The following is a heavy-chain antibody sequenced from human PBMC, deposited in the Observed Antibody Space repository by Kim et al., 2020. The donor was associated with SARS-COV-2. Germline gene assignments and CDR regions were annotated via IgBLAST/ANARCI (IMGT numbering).Heavy chain of an antibody. J-gene: IGHJ4*02. D-gene: IGHD6-19*01. CDR3: TTDQGTSSRFDEFDY. Sequence: VRGRFTISRNDSKNELYLQMNSLKTDDTAVYYCTTDQGTSSRFDEFDYWGQGTPVTVSS. V-gene: IGHV3-15*01.